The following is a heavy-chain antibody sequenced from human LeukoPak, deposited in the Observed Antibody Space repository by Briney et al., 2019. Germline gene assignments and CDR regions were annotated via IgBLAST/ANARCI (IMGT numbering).Heavy chain of an antibody. Sequence: SETLSLTCAVSGYSISNSYYWGWLRQPPGKGLEWIGSIYHTGGTYYNPSLKSRVTISIDTSKNQFSLNLSSVTAADTAVYYCARDAQTYYYDTSGYYFECWGQGTLVTVSS. CDR2: IYHTGGT. CDR1: GYSISNSYY. CDR3: ARDAQTYYYDTSGYYFEC. J-gene: IGHJ4*02. D-gene: IGHD3-22*01. V-gene: IGHV4-38-2*02.